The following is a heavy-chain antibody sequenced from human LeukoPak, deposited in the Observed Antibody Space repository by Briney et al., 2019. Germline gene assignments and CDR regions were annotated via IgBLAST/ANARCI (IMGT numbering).Heavy chain of an antibody. J-gene: IGHJ6*02. Sequence: GGSLRLSCAASGFTFDSYAMHWVRQAPGKGLEWVAVVSYDGNKKYHAESVKGRLTISRDNSNNTVYLQMSSLRLEDTAVYYCARGTLLGMDVWGHGTTVTVSS. D-gene: IGHD3/OR15-3a*01. V-gene: IGHV3-30-3*01. CDR2: VSYDGNKK. CDR3: ARGTLLGMDV. CDR1: GFTFDSYA.